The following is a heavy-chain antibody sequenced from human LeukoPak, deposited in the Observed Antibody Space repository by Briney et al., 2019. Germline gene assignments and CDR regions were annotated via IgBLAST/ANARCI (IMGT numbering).Heavy chain of an antibody. CDR1: GFTFSAYS. D-gene: IGHD2-15*01. Sequence: GGSLRLSCAASGFTFSAYSMNWVRQAPGKGLEWVSYIGKSSENIAYADSVKGRCTVSRDDAKNSLYLQMNSLRDEDTAVYYCARDHRWNFDFWGQGILVTVSS. CDR3: ARDHRWNFDF. J-gene: IGHJ4*02. CDR2: IGKSSENI. V-gene: IGHV3-48*02.